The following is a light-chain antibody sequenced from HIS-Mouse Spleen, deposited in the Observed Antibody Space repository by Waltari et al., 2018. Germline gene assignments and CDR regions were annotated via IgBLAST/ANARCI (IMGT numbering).Light chain of an antibody. CDR1: SPRRYY. V-gene: IGLV3-19*01. J-gene: IGLJ2*01. CDR3: NSRDSSGNHVV. CDR2: GKN. Sequence: SSELTQDPAVSVALGQTVRITSHGYSPRRYYASWYQQKPGQAPVIVIYGKNNRPSGIPDRFSGSSSGNTASLTITGAQAEDEADYYCNSRDSSGNHVVFGGGTKLTVL.